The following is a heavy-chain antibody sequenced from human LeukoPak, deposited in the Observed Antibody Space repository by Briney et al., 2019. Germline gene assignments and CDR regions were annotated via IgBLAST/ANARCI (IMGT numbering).Heavy chain of an antibody. CDR1: GFRVSSNY. D-gene: IGHD4-17*01. Sequence: PGGSLRLSCAVSGFRVSSNYWAWVRQAPGKGLEWVSLIYYDCRTYYADSVKGRFTISRVTSKNTVYFQMNRLRGEDTDVYYCARSYGDYANWFDPWGQGTLVTVSS. J-gene: IGHJ5*02. V-gene: IGHV3-53*01. CDR2: IYYDCRT. CDR3: ARSYGDYANWFDP.